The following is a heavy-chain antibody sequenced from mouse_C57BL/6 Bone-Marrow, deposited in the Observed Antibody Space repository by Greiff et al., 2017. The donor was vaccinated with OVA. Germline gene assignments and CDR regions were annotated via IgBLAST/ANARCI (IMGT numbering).Heavy chain of an antibody. Sequence: VKLMESGAELVRPGTSVKMSCKASGYTFTNYWIGWAKQRPGHGLEWIGDIYPGGGYTTYNEKFKGKATLTADKSSSTAYMQFSSLSSEDSAIYYCARLNGSDWGFAYWGPGPLVTVSA. V-gene: IGHV1-63*01. CDR1: GYTFTNYW. D-gene: IGHD2-2*01. CDR3: ARLNGSDWGFAY. CDR2: IYPGGGYT. J-gene: IGHJ3*01.